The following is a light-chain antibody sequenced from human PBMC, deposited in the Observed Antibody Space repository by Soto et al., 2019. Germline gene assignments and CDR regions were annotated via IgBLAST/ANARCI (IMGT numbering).Light chain of an antibody. CDR1: QSISSY. J-gene: IGKJ5*01. V-gene: IGKV1-39*01. Sequence: IQMSQSPSSLCAALGDRATITCRASQSISSYLNWYQQKPGKAPKLLIYAASSLQSGVPSRFSGSGSGTEFTLTISSLQSEDFAVYYCQQYNNWPSITFGQGTRLEIK. CDR2: AAS. CDR3: QQYNNWPSIT.